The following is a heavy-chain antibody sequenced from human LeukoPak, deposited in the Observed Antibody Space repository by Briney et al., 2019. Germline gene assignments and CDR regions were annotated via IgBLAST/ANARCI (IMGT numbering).Heavy chain of an antibody. CDR1: GFTFSSYG. Sequence: GGSLRLSCAASGFTFSSYGMHWVRQAPGKGLEGVAVISYDGRNKCYADSVKGGFTISRDNSKNKLYLQMNSLRAEDIAVYYCASAPGGDGWFDPWGQGTLVTVSS. J-gene: IGHJ5*02. CDR2: ISYDGRNK. V-gene: IGHV3-30*03. D-gene: IGHD2-21*01. CDR3: ASAPGGDGWFDP.